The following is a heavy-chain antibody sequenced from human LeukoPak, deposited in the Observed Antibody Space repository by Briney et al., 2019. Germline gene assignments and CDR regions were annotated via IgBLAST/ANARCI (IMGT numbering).Heavy chain of an antibody. J-gene: IGHJ4*02. CDR2: ISYDGSNK. CDR1: GFTFSSYG. D-gene: IGHD2-21*02. Sequence: PGGSLRLSCAASGFTFSSYGMHWVRQAPGKGLEWVAVISYDGSNKYYADSVKGRFTISRDNSKNTLYLQMNSLRAEDTAVYYCAKDRVVTTFYSDYWGQGTLVTVSS. V-gene: IGHV3-30*18. CDR3: AKDRVVTTFYSDY.